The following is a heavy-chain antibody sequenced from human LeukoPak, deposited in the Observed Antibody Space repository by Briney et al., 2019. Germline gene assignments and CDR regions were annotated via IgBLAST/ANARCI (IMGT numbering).Heavy chain of an antibody. CDR2: INAGNGNT. Sequence: VASVKVSCKASGYTFTSYAMHWVRQAPGQRLEWMGWINAGNGNTKYSQKFQGRVTITRDTSASTAYMELSSLRSEDTAVYYCARDGIAAAGRSGCWFDPWGQGTLVTVSS. V-gene: IGHV1-3*01. J-gene: IGHJ5*02. D-gene: IGHD6-13*01. CDR1: GYTFTSYA. CDR3: ARDGIAAAGRSGCWFDP.